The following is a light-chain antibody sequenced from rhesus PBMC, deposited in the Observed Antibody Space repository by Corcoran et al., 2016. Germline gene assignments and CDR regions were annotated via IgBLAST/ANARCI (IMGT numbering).Light chain of an antibody. Sequence: DIQMTQSPSSLSASVGDRVTITCRASQGISSWLAWYQQKPGKAPKLLIYKASSLQSGAPSRFSGSGSGTDFTLTISSRQPEEFATYYCQQYNSAPPTFGQGTKVEIK. V-gene: IGKV1-21*01. CDR3: QQYNSAPPT. CDR2: KAS. J-gene: IGKJ1*01. CDR1: QGISSW.